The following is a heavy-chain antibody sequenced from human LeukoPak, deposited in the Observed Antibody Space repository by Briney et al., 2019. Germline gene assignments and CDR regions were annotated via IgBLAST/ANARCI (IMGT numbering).Heavy chain of an antibody. CDR1: GGSFSGYF. V-gene: IGHV4-34*01. CDR3: ARGLTRYYDSSDYYSRYYYYYYMDV. CDR2: INHGGST. D-gene: IGHD3-22*01. J-gene: IGHJ6*03. Sequence: SETLSLTCAVYGGSFSGYFWSWIRQPPGKGLEWIGEINHGGSTNYNPSLKSRVTISVDTSKNQFSLKLNSVTAADTAVYYCARGLTRYYDSSDYYSRYYYYYYMDVWGKGTTVTVPS.